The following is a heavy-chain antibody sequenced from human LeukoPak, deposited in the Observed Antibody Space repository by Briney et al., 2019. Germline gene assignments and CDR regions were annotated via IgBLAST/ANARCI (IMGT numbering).Heavy chain of an antibody. CDR3: ARHGGRHQTAVTYNWFDP. J-gene: IGHJ5*02. CDR2: IYTSGGT. D-gene: IGHD4-11*01. Sequence: SETLSLTCTVSDGSISRYYWSWIRQPPGKGLEWIGYIYTSGGTNYNPSLKSRVTISVDTSKNQFSLKLSSVTAADTAVYYCARHGGRHQTAVTYNWFDPRGQGTLVTVSS. V-gene: IGHV4-59*08. CDR1: DGSISRYY.